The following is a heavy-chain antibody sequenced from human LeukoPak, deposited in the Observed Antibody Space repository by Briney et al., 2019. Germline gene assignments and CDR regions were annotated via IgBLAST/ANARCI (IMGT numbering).Heavy chain of an antibody. V-gene: IGHV4-59*01. Sequence: SETLSLTCTVSGGSISSYYWSWIRQPPGKGLEWIGYIYYSGSTNYNPSLKSRVTISVDTSKNQFSLKLSSVTAADTAVYYCARVEYYYGAGSYYNYWFDPWGQGTLVTVSS. CDR3: ARVEYYYGAGSYYNYWFDP. CDR1: GGSISSYY. J-gene: IGHJ5*02. CDR2: IYYSGST. D-gene: IGHD3-10*01.